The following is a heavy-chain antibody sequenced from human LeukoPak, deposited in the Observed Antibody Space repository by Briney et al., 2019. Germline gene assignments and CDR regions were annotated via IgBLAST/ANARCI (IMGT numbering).Heavy chain of an antibody. J-gene: IGHJ4*02. D-gene: IGHD6-13*01. CDR1: GHTLSDLS. Sequence: ASVKVSFKVSGHTLSDLSMHWVRQAPGKGLEWMGGFDPENGKTVYAKKFQGRVTLTEDTSRDTGYMEVSTLRSEDTAVYYCGTKRWAAAGPIDFWGQGTLVTVSS. V-gene: IGHV1-24*01. CDR2: FDPENGKT. CDR3: GTKRWAAAGPIDF.